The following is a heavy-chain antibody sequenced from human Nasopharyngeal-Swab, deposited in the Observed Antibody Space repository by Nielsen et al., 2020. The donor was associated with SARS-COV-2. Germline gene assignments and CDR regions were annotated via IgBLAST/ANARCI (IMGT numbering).Heavy chain of an antibody. CDR3: ARDGEYSSSSKCNWFDP. CDR2: INPSGGRP. Sequence: ASVKVSCKASGYTFTSYYMHWVRQAPGQGLEWMGIINPSGGRPSYAQKFQGRVTMTRDTSTSTVYMELSSLRSEDTAVYYCARDGEYSSSSKCNWFDPWGQGTLVTVSS. J-gene: IGHJ5*02. CDR1: GYTFTSYY. D-gene: IGHD6-6*01. V-gene: IGHV1-46*01.